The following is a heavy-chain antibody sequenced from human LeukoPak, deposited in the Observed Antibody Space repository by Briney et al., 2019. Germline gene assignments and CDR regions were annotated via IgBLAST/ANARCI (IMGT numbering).Heavy chain of an antibody. CDR3: ARGSYYDILTGYPLDY. D-gene: IGHD3-9*01. Sequence: PSETLSLTCTVSGYSISSGYYWGWIRQPPGKGLEWIGSIYYSGSTYYNPSLKSRATISVDTSKNQFSLKLSSVTATDTAVYYCARGSYYDILTGYPLDYWGQGTLVTVSS. CDR1: GYSISSGYY. V-gene: IGHV4-38-2*02. CDR2: IYYSGST. J-gene: IGHJ4*02.